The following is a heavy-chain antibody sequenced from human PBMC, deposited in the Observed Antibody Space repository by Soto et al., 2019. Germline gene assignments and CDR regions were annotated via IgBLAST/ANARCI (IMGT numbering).Heavy chain of an antibody. V-gene: IGHV1-24*01. J-gene: IGHJ4*02. CDR3: ATGAIVAEPYYFAY. CDR1: GYTLTELS. Sequence: GASVKVSCKVSGYTLTELSMHWVRQAPGKGLEWMGGFDPEDGETIYAQKFQGRVTMTEDTSTDTAYMELSSLRSEDTAVYYWATGAIVAEPYYFAYWGQGTLVTVAS. CDR2: FDPEDGET. D-gene: IGHD5-12*01.